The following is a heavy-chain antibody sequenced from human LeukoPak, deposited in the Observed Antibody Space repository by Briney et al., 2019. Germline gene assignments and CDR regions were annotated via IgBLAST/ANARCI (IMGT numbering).Heavy chain of an antibody. CDR3: ARVPPYSSGWKYDY. J-gene: IGHJ4*02. Sequence: ASVKVSCKASGYTFTGYYMRWVRQAPGQGLEWMGWINPNSGGTNYAQKFQGRVTMTRDTSISTAYMELSRLRSDDTAVYYCARVPPYSSGWKYDYWGQGALVAVSS. CDR1: GYTFTGYY. V-gene: IGHV1-2*02. D-gene: IGHD6-19*01. CDR2: INPNSGGT.